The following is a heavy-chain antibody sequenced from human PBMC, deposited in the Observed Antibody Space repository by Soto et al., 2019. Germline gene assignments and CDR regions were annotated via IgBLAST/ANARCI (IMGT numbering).Heavy chain of an antibody. CDR2: IFHDGTA. J-gene: IGHJ4*02. V-gene: IGHV4-4*02. D-gene: IGHD2-8*01. CDR1: GVSISSCNW. CDR3: ARLVYDTRLNYMYFDF. Sequence: SETLSLTCAVSGVSISSCNWWTWVHQTPQRGLEYIGEIFHDGTANYYPSFERRVAISVDTSKNQFSLKLTSVTAADTAIYFCARLVYDTRLNYMYFDFWGQGALVTVS.